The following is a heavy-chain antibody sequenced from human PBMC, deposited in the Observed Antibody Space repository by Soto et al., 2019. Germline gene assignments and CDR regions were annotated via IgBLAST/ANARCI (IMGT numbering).Heavy chain of an antibody. CDR3: AVGLERIRWNPMNAFDI. V-gene: IGHV1-3*01. D-gene: IGHD4-17*01. J-gene: IGHJ3*02. Sequence: ASVKVSCKASGYTFTSYARHWVRQAPGQRLEWMGWINAGNGNTKYSQKFQGRVTITRDTSASTAYMELSSLRSEDTAVYYCAVGLERIRWNPMNAFDIWGQGTMVAVSS. CDR2: INAGNGNT. CDR1: GYTFTSYA.